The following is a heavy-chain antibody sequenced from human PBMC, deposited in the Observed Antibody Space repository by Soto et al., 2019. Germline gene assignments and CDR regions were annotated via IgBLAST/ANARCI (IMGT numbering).Heavy chain of an antibody. V-gene: IGHV3-33*01. CDR3: ARPSGYCSSTSCYHFDY. CDR2: IWYDGSNK. J-gene: IGHJ4*02. Sequence: QVQLVESGGGVVQPGRSLRLSCAASGFTFSSYGMHWVRQAPGKGLEWVAVIWYDGSNKYYADSVKGRFTISRDNSKNTLYLQMNSLRAEDTAVYYCARPSGYCSSTSCYHFDYWGQGTLVTVSS. D-gene: IGHD2-2*01. CDR1: GFTFSSYG.